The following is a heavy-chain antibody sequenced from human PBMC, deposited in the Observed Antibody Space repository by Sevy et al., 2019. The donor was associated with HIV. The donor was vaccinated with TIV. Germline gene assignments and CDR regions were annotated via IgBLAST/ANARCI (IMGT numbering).Heavy chain of an antibody. D-gene: IGHD2-2*01. CDR2: ISGSGGST. CDR3: AKDEVTSSHSSTSYRIFDY. V-gene: IGHV3-23*01. CDR1: GFTFSSYA. J-gene: IGHJ4*02. Sequence: GGSLRLSCAASGFTFSSYAMSWVRQAPGKGLEWVSAISGSGGSTYYADSVKGRFTISRDNSKNTLYLQMNSLRAEDTAVYYCAKDEVTSSHSSTSYRIFDYWGQGTLVTVSS.